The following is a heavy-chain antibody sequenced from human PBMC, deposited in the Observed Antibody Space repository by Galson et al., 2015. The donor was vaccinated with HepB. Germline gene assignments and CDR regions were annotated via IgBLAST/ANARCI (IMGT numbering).Heavy chain of an antibody. V-gene: IGHV3-21*01. CDR1: GFPFYSYT. Sequence: SLRLSCAASGFPFYSYTMYWVRQPPGKGLEWISSITSSSSFIAYADSVKGRFTIARDNANNSLYLQMNSLRAEDTAVYYCAAETYCGTTSCHDYWGQGTLATVSS. D-gene: IGHD2-2*01. CDR2: ITSSSSFI. J-gene: IGHJ4*02. CDR3: AAETYCGTTSCHDY.